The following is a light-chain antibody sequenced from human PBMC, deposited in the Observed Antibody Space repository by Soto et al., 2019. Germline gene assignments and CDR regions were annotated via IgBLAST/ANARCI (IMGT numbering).Light chain of an antibody. Sequence: QSVLTQPPSVSGAPGQRVTISCTGSSYNIGAGYDVHWYQQRPGTAPKLLIYGNSNRPSGVPDRFSGSKSGTSASLAITGLQAEDEADYYCQYYDSSLSGYVVFGGGTKLTVL. CDR3: QYYDSSLSGYVV. CDR2: GNS. CDR1: SYNIGAGYD. J-gene: IGLJ2*01. V-gene: IGLV1-40*01.